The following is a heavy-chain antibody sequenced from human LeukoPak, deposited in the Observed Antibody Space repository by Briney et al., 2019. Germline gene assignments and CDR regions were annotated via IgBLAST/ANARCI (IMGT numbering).Heavy chain of an antibody. CDR2: ISDSGAST. Sequence: GGSLRLSCAASGFTFSNYSLSWVRQAPGEGLEWVSTISDSGASTYYADSVKGRVTISRDNSKNTLYLQMNSLRAEEPAVYYFARDMTTVTTSFAYWGEGTLVT. CDR3: ARDMTTVTTSFAY. J-gene: IGHJ4*02. V-gene: IGHV3-23*01. CDR1: GFTFSNYS. D-gene: IGHD4-17*01.